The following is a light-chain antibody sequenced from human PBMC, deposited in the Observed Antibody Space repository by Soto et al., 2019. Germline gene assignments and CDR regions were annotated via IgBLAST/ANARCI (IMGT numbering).Light chain of an antibody. J-gene: IGKJ3*01. Sequence: DIQMTQSPSSLSASVGDRVTITCRASQGISNYLAWYQQKPGKVPKLLIYTASTLQSGVPSRFSSSGSGTDFTLNISSLQPEDVETYYCQRYSSALYNFGPGTKVESK. V-gene: IGKV1-27*01. CDR1: QGISNY. CDR3: QRYSSALYN. CDR2: TAS.